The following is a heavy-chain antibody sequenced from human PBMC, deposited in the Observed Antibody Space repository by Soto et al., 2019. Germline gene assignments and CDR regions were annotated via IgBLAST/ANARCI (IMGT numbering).Heavy chain of an antibody. CDR2: IYVGDSDT. D-gene: IGHD3-10*01. J-gene: IGHJ4*02. CDR3: ARSGDNRFPSSFDY. CDR1: GYSFPNYW. V-gene: IGHV5-51*01. Sequence: PXESMKISCEASGYSFPNYWIAWVRQIPGKGLEWMGIIYVGDSDTRYSPSFQGQVTISADKSISTAYLQWSSLKASDTAIYYCARSGDNRFPSSFDYWGQGTLVTVSS.